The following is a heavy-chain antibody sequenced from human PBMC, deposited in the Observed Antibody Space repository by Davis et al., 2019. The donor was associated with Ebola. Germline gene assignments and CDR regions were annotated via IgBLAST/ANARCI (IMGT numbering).Heavy chain of an antibody. Sequence: SETLSLTCTVSGGSISSSSYYWSWIRQPPGKGLEWIGYIYYSGSTNYNPSLKSRVTISVDTSKNQFSLKLSSVTAADTAVYYCASLGKQWLTYGLDYWGQGTLVTVSS. D-gene: IGHD6-19*01. CDR3: ASLGKQWLTYGLDY. CDR2: IYYSGST. CDR1: GGSISSSSYY. V-gene: IGHV4-61*05. J-gene: IGHJ4*02.